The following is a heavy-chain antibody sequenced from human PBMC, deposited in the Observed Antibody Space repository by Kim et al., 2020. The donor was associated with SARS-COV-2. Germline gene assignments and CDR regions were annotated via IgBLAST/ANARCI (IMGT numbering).Heavy chain of an antibody. V-gene: IGHV4-34*01. D-gene: IGHD3-10*01. CDR3: ARGLFPITMVRGVMGDGY. Sequence: SETLSLTCAVYGGSFSGYYWSWIRQPPGKGLEWIGEINHSGSTNYNPSLKSRVTISVDTSKNQFSLKLSSVTAADTAVYYCARGLFPITMVRGVMGDGYWGQGTXVTVSS. CDR1: GGSFSGYY. CDR2: INHSGST. J-gene: IGHJ4*02.